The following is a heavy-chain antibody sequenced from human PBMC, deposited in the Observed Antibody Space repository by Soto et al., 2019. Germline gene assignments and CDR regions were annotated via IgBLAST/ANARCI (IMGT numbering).Heavy chain of an antibody. CDR2: IYHSGST. D-gene: IGHD2-2*01. CDR1: GYSISSGYY. V-gene: IGHV4-38-2*01. Sequence: PSETLSLTCAVSGYSISSGYYWGWIRQPPGKGLEWIGSIYHSGSTYYNPSLKSRVTISVDTSKNQFSLKLSSVTAADTAVYYCATYLGYCSSTRCQNWFDPWGQGTLVTVSS. CDR3: ATYLGYCSSTRCQNWFDP. J-gene: IGHJ5*02.